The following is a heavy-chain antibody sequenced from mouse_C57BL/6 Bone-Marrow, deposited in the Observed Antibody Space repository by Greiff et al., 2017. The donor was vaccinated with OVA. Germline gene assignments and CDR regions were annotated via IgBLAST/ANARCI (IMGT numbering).Heavy chain of an antibody. CDR3: ARPDPYYAMDY. CDR2: ISSGSSTI. V-gene: IGHV5-17*01. Sequence: DVKLVESGGGLVKPGGSLKLSCAASGFTFSDYGMHWVRQAPETGLEWVAYISSGSSTIYYADTVKGRFTISRDNAKNTLFLQMTSLRSEDTAMYYCARPDPYYAMDYWGQGTSVTVSS. CDR1: GFTFSDYG. J-gene: IGHJ4*01.